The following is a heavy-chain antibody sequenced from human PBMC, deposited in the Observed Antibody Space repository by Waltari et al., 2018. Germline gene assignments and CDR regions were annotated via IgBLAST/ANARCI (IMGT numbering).Heavy chain of an antibody. CDR1: GGSISSYY. J-gene: IGHJ2*01. D-gene: IGHD4-17*01. CDR3: ARDSLNYGDYWYFDL. V-gene: IGHV4-59*01. CDR2: IYYSGST. Sequence: QVQLQESGPGLVKPSETLSLTCTVSGGSISSYYWSWIRQPPGKGLEWIGYIYYSGSTNYNPSLKSRVTISVDTSKNQFSLKLSSVTAADTAVYYCARDSLNYGDYWYFDLWGRGTLVTVSS.